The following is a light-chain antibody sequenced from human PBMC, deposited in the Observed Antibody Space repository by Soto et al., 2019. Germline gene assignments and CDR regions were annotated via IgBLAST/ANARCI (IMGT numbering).Light chain of an antibody. CDR3: QQYGSSPWT. Sequence: EFVLTQSPGTLSLSPGERATLSCRASQRVSSDSLAWYQQQPGQAPRLLIYSTSNRATGIPDRFSGSGSGTDFTLTIRRLEPEDFAVYYCQQYGSSPWTFGQGTKVDIK. CDR1: QRVSSDS. J-gene: IGKJ1*01. V-gene: IGKV3-20*01. CDR2: STS.